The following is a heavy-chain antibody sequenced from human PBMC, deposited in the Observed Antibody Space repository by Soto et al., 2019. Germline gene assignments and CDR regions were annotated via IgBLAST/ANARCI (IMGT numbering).Heavy chain of an antibody. CDR3: ARENSITGPFDY. Sequence: LRLSCAASGFTSSSYGMHWVRQAPGKGLEWVAVIWYDGSNKYYADSVKGRFTISRDNSKNTLYLQMNSLRAEDTAVYYCARENSITGPFDYWGQGTLVTVS. D-gene: IGHD1-20*01. CDR2: IWYDGSNK. V-gene: IGHV3-33*01. CDR1: GFTSSSYG. J-gene: IGHJ4*02.